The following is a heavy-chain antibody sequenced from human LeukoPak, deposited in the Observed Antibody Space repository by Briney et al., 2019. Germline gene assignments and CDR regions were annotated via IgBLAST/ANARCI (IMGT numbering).Heavy chain of an antibody. V-gene: IGHV4-38-2*02. D-gene: IGHD6-19*01. J-gene: IGHJ6*03. CDR2: IYHSGST. CDR1: GYSISSGYY. CDR3: ARENSSGWYYYYYYYYMDV. Sequence: PSETLSLTCTVSGYSISSGYYWGWIRQPPGKGLEWIGSIYHSGSTYYNPSLKSRVTISVDTSKNQFSLKLSSVTAADTAVYYCARENSSGWYYYYYYYYMDVWGKGTTVTISS.